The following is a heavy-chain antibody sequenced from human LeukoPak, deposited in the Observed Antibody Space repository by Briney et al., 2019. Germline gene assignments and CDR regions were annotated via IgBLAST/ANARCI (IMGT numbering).Heavy chain of an antibody. Sequence: GGSLRLSCAASGFTFSSYWMHWVRQAPGKGLVWVSRINTDGSSTNYADSVKGRFTISRDNAKNTLYLQMNSLRAEDTAVYYRARAERGGASLYWGQGTLVTVSS. J-gene: IGHJ4*02. CDR1: GFTFSSYW. D-gene: IGHD1-26*01. CDR3: ARAERGGASLY. V-gene: IGHV3-74*01. CDR2: INTDGSST.